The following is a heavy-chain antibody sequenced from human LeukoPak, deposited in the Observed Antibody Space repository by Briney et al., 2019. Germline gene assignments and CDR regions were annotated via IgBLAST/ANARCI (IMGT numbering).Heavy chain of an antibody. D-gene: IGHD3-10*01. CDR2: ISYDGSNK. Sequence: GRSLRLSCAASGFTFSSYAMHWVRQAPGKGLEWVAVISYDGSNKYYADSVKGRLTISRDNSKNTLYLQMNSLRAEDPAVYYCAREEAYLLRGVINALHIWGQGTMVTVSS. V-gene: IGHV3-30-3*01. CDR3: AREEAYLLRGVINALHI. CDR1: GFTFSSYA. J-gene: IGHJ3*02.